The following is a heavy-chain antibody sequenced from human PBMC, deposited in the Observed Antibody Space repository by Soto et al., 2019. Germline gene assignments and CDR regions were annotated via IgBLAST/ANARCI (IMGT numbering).Heavy chain of an antibody. CDR1: GFTFSSYS. J-gene: IGHJ4*02. CDR3: ARDGELWPQDY. D-gene: IGHD3-16*01. Sequence: GGSLRLSCAASGFTFSSYSMNWVRQAPGKGLEWVSYISSSSSTIYYADSVKGRLTISRDNAKNSPYLQMNSLRDEDTAVYYCARDGELWPQDYWGQGTLVTVSS. CDR2: ISSSSSTI. V-gene: IGHV3-48*02.